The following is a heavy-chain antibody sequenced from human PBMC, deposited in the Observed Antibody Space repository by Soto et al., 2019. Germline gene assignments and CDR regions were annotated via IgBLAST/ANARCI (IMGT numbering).Heavy chain of an antibody. V-gene: IGHV4-30-4*01. CDR1: GGSMSSGDYY. CDR2: IYYSGST. Sequence: SXTLSLTCTVSGGSMSSGDYYWSWIRQPPGKGLEWIGYIYYSGSTYYNPSLKSRVTISVDTSKNQFSLKLSSVTAADTAVYYCASLTFYGDYYFDYWGQGTLVTVSS. J-gene: IGHJ4*02. CDR3: ASLTFYGDYYFDY. D-gene: IGHD4-17*01.